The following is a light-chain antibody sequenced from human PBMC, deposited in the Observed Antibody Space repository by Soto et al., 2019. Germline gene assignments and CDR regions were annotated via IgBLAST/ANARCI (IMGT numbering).Light chain of an antibody. CDR2: DAF. Sequence: EIVLTQSPATLSLSPGERATLSCWASQNVDSYLAWYQHKPGQAPRLLIYDAFKRATGIPTRFSGSGSGTDFTLTISNLEPEDFAVYYCQQRSHWPLTFGQGTKLEIK. J-gene: IGKJ2*01. V-gene: IGKV3-11*01. CDR1: QNVDSY. CDR3: QQRSHWPLT.